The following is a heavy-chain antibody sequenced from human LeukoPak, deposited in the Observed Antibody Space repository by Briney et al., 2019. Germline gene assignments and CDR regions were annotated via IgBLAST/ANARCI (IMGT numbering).Heavy chain of an antibody. V-gene: IGHV4-34*01. CDR2: INYSGGT. CDR3: ARLGTMVRSTPYYFDY. CDR1: GGSFSGYY. D-gene: IGHD3-10*01. J-gene: IGHJ4*02. Sequence: SETLSLTCAVYGGSFSGYYWTWIRQPPGKGLEWIGEINYSGGTNYHPSLKSRVTISLDTSKNQFSLKLSSVTAADTAVYYCARLGTMVRSTPYYFDYWGQGTLVTVSS.